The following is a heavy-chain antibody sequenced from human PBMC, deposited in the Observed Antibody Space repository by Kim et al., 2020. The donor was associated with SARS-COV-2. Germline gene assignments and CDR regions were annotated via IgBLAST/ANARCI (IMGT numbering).Heavy chain of an antibody. CDR1: GDSISSSSYY. J-gene: IGHJ4*01. CDR2: ICYSGST. D-gene: IGHD3-22*01. V-gene: IGHV4-39*01. Sequence: SETLSLTCTVSGDSISSSSYYWGWIRQPPGKGLEWIGSICYSGSTYYNPSLKSRVTISVDTSKNQFSLKLSSVTAADTAVYYCARLTYYYDSSGYYYFD. CDR3: ARLTYYYDSSGYYYFD.